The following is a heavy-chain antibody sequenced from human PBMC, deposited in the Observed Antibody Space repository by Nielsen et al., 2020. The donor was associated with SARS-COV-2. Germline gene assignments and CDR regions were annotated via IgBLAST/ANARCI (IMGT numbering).Heavy chain of an antibody. CDR1: GGSIGTYH. V-gene: IGHV4-59*13. CDR2: IFETASA. D-gene: IGHD2-2*01. CDR3: VGRMPRSYFDY. J-gene: IGHJ4*02. Sequence: GSLRLSCTVSGGSIGTYHLNWIRQSPGKGLEWIGYIFETASANHNPSFESRVTMSVDTSKSQFSLRLTSVTAADTAVYYCVGRMPRSYFDYWGQGTLVTVSS.